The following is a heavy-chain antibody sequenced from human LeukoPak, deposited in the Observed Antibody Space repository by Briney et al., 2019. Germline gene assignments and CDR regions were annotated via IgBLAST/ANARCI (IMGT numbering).Heavy chain of an antibody. J-gene: IGHJ4*02. D-gene: IGHD5-18*01. CDR2: ISGSGGST. CDR3: AKGGIYSYGRFDY. V-gene: IGHV3-23*01. Sequence: GGSLRLSCAASGFTFSSYAMSWVRQAPGKGLEWVSAISGSGGSTYYADSVKGRFTISRDNSKNTLYLQMNSLRAEDTAVYYRAKGGIYSYGRFDYWGQGTLVTVSS. CDR1: GFTFSSYA.